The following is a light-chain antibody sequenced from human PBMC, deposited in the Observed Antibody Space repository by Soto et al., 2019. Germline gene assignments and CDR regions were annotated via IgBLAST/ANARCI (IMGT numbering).Light chain of an antibody. CDR1: QSVSSNY. J-gene: IGKJ1*01. Sequence: IVLTQSPVALSLSPGERATRSCRASQSVSSNYLAWYQQKPGQAPRLLIYGASSRATGIPDRFSGSGSGTDFTLTIRRLEPEDFAVYYCQQYGSSYPWTFGQGTKVDIK. CDR2: GAS. CDR3: QQYGSSYPWT. V-gene: IGKV3-20*01.